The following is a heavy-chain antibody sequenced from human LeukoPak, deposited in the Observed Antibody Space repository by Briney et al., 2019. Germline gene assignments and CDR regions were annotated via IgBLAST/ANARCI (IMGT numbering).Heavy chain of an antibody. CDR2: ISSSSGYI. Sequence: GGSLRLSCAASGFTFSSYSMNWVRQAPGKGLEWVSSISSSSGYIYYADSVKGRFTISRDNAKNSLYLQMNSLRAEDTAVYYCAREGYGDYRYYYYYMDVWGKGTTVTISS. V-gene: IGHV3-21*01. CDR3: AREGYGDYRYYYYYMDV. CDR1: GFTFSSYS. D-gene: IGHD4-17*01. J-gene: IGHJ6*03.